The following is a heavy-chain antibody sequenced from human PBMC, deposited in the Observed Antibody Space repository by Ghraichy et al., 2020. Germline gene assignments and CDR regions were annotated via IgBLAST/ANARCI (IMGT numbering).Heavy chain of an antibody. V-gene: IGHV4-31*03. J-gene: IGHJ6*02. D-gene: IGHD4-17*01. CDR1: GGSISSGNHY. CDR3: AASRSRDGDYEKWHYYYYGMDV. Sequence: SETLSLTCTVSGGSISSGNHYWSWVRQHPGKGLEWIGSIYYSGSTYHNPSLTSRVTISVDTSENQFSLKLSSVTAADTAVYYCAASRSRDGDYEKWHYYYYGMDVWGHGTTVTVSS. CDR2: IYYSGST.